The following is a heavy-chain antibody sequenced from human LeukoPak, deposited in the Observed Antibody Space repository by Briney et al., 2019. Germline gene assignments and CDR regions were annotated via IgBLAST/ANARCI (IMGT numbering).Heavy chain of an antibody. J-gene: IGHJ1*01. CDR2: INQDGSVK. CDR1: GFTFSRDW. D-gene: IGHD5-18*01. Sequence: PGGSLRLSCAASGFTFSRDWMSWVRQAPGKRLEWVANINQDGSVKDYVDSVKGRFTISRDNAKSSLYLQMNSLRVEDTAVYYCARGTAWGQGTLVTVSS. CDR3: ARGTA. V-gene: IGHV3-7*05.